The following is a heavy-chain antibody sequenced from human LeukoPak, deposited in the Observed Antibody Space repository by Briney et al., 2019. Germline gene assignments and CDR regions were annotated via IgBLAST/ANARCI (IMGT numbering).Heavy chain of an antibody. Sequence: PGGSLRLSCAASGFSFGGYAMHWVRQAPGKGLEWVAVISYDGRNSYYADSVKGRFTISRDNSKNTLYLQMNSLKTEDTAVYYCAKDRLVVAPAAMTSNFDFWARERWSPSPQ. CDR2: ISYDGRNS. CDR3: AKDRLVVAPAAMTSNFDF. D-gene: IGHD2-2*01. J-gene: IGHJ4*02. V-gene: IGHV3-30*18. CDR1: GFSFGGYA.